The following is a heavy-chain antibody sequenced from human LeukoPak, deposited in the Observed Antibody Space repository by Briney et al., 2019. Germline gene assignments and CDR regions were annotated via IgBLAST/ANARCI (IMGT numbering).Heavy chain of an antibody. J-gene: IGHJ5*02. CDR3: ARHWFDP. Sequence: GGSLRLSCAASGFTVSSDYMSWVRQAPGKGLEWVSVIYSGGSTYYADSVKGRFTISRDKSKNRVYLQMNSLRFQDTAMYYCARHWFDPWGQGTLVTVSS. CDR1: GFTVSSDY. V-gene: IGHV3-53*05. CDR2: IYSGGST.